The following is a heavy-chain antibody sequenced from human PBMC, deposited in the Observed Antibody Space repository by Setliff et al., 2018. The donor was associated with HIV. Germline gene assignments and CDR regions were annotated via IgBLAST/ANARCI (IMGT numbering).Heavy chain of an antibody. CDR2: IFRGVTT. J-gene: IGHJ6*03. Sequence: PSETLSLTCAVSGYPIIEAYYWLWIRQSPTKGLEYIGIIFRGVTTYYNPSLRSRVARSMDTSKNQFSLRLSSVTAADTAIYYCARADSRRGAGYQYMDVWGKGTTVTVSS. CDR1: GYPIIEAYY. V-gene: IGHV4-38-2*01. CDR3: ARADSRRGAGYQYMDV. D-gene: IGHD4-4*01.